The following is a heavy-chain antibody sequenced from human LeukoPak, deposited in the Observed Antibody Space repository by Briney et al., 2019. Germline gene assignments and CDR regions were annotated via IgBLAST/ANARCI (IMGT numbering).Heavy chain of an antibody. V-gene: IGHV5-51*01. CDR1: GYNFTNYW. J-gene: IGHJ4*02. D-gene: IGHD2-2*01. CDR3: ARHLGFCSSTSCHSNLDY. CDR2: IYPGDSDT. Sequence: GESLKISCKGSGYNFTNYWIGWVRQMPGRGLEWMGIIYPGDSDTRYSPSFQGQVTISADKSISTAYLQWSSLKASDTAMYYCARHLGFCSSTSCHSNLDYWGQGTLVTVSS.